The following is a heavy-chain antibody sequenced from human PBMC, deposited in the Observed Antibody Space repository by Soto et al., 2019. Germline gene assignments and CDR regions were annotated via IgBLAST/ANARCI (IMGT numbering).Heavy chain of an antibody. CDR2: INPNSGGT. D-gene: IGHD6-13*01. Sequence: EASVKVSCKASGYTFTGCYMHWVRQAPGQGLEWMGWINPNSGGTNYAQKFQGRVTMTRDTSISTAYMELSRLRSDDTAVYYCARVGSSSWYGDYYFDYWGQGTLVTVSS. V-gene: IGHV1-2*02. CDR1: GYTFTGCY. CDR3: ARVGSSSWYGDYYFDY. J-gene: IGHJ4*02.